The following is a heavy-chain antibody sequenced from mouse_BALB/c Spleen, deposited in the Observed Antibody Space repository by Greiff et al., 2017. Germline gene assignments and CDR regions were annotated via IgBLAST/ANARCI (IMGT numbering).Heavy chain of an antibody. Sequence: VHVKQSGAELVRPGALVKLSCKASGFNIKDYYMHWVKQRPEQGLEWIGWIDPENGNTIYDPKFQGKASITADTSSNTAYLQLSSLTSEDTAVYYCARRYYGSSFYAMDYWGQGTSVTVSS. CDR1: GFNIKDYY. J-gene: IGHJ4*01. D-gene: IGHD1-1*01. V-gene: IGHV14-1*02. CDR2: IDPENGNT. CDR3: ARRYYGSSFYAMDY.